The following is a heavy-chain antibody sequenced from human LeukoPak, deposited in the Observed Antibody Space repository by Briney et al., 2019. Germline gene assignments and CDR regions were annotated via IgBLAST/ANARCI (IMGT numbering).Heavy chain of an antibody. CDR2: ISGSGGST. V-gene: IGHV3-23*01. CDR1: GFTFSTYA. J-gene: IGHJ4*02. Sequence: GGSLRLSCAASGFTFSTYAMSWVRQAPGKGLEWVSVISGSGGSTYYADSVKGRFTISRDISKNTLYLQMNSLRVEDTAVYYCAKLEGYGDYSFQGNFDFWGQGTLVTVSS. CDR3: AKLEGYGDYSFQGNFDF. D-gene: IGHD4-17*01.